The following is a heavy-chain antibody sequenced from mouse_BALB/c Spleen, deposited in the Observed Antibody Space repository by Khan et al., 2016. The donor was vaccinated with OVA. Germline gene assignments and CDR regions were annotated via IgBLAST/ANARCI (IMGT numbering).Heavy chain of an antibody. Sequence: QVRLQQSEAELAKPGASVKMSCKASGYTFTSYWMHWVKQRPGQGLEWIGYINPSTGYTEYNQKFKDKATLTADKSSNTAYMQLSSLTSEDSAVYYCVNHGSSSAWFSYWGQGTLVTVSA. CDR3: VNHGSSSAWFSY. J-gene: IGHJ3*01. CDR2: INPSTGYT. D-gene: IGHD1-1*01. V-gene: IGHV1-7*01. CDR1: GYTFTSYW.